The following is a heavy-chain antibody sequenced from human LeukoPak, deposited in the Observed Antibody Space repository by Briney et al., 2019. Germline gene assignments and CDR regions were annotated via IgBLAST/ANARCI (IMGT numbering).Heavy chain of an antibody. J-gene: IGHJ4*02. Sequence: GGSLRLSCAASGFTVSSNYMSWVRQAPGKGLEWVSVIYSGGSTYYADSVKGRFTISRDNSKNTLYLQMNGLRAEDTAVYYCAREGYSYSYDYWGQGTLVTVSS. CDR2: IYSGGST. CDR1: GFTVSSNY. D-gene: IGHD5-18*01. CDR3: AREGYSYSYDY. V-gene: IGHV3-66*02.